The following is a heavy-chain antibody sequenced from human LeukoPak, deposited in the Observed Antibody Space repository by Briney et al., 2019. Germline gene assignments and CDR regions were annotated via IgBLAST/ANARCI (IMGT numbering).Heavy chain of an antibody. D-gene: IGHD6-6*01. Sequence: SETLSLTCTVSGGSISSYYWSWIRQPPGKGLEWIGYIYYSGTTKHNPSLKSRVTISVDTSKNQFSLKLSSVTAADTAMYYCARHKRASSTDWFDPWGQGTLVTVSA. J-gene: IGHJ5*02. CDR2: IYYSGTT. CDR3: ARHKRASSTDWFDP. V-gene: IGHV4-59*08. CDR1: GGSISSYY.